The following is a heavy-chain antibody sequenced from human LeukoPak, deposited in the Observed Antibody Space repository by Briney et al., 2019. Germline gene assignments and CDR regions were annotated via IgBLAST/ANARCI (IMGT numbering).Heavy chain of an antibody. V-gene: IGHV4-59*01. CDR2: IYYSGST. CDR1: GGSISSYY. CDR3: ARVSGQRWLHAILYYFDY. Sequence: PSETLSLTCTVSGGSISSYYWSWIRQPPGKGLEWIGYIYYSGSTNYNPSLKSRVTISVDTSKNQFSLKLSSVTAADTAVYYRARVSGQRWLHAILYYFDYWGQGTLVTVSS. D-gene: IGHD5-12*01. J-gene: IGHJ4*02.